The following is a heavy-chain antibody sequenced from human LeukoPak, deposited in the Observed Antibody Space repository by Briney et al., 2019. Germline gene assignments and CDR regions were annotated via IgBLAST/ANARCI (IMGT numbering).Heavy chain of an antibody. Sequence: PGGSLRLSCAVSGITLSNYGMSWVRQAPGKGLEWVAGISDSGGSTNYADSVKGRFTISRDNSKNTLYLQMNSLRAEDTAVYYCARDPGYDFWSGYYAYYFDYWGQGTLVTVSS. V-gene: IGHV3-23*01. CDR1: GITLSNYG. J-gene: IGHJ4*02. D-gene: IGHD3-3*01. CDR3: ARDPGYDFWSGYYAYYFDY. CDR2: ISDSGGST.